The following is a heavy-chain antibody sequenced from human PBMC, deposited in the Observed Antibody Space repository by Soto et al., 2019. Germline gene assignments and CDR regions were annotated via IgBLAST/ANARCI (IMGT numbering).Heavy chain of an antibody. CDR2: ISAYNGNT. J-gene: IGHJ5*02. V-gene: IGHV1-18*04. CDR3: ARAAIVVVPAAHPRGNWFDP. CDR1: GYTFTSYG. Sequence: ASVKVSCKASGYTFTSYGISWVLQAPGQGLEWMGWISAYNGNTNYAQRLQGRVTMTTDTSTSTAYMELRSLRSDDTAVYYCARAAIVVVPAAHPRGNWFDPWGQGTLVTVSS. D-gene: IGHD2-2*01.